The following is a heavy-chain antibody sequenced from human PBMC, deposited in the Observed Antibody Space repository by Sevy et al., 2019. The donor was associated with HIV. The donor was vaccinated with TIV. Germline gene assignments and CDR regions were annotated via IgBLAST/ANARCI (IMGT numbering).Heavy chain of an antibody. J-gene: IGHJ4*02. CDR2: INPSGGYT. V-gene: IGHV1-46*01. CDR3: ARATSCGGDCYFLEY. D-gene: IGHD2-21*02. Sequence: ASVKVSCKASGYTFTSHYIYWVRQAPGQGLEWMQLINPSGGYTAYARKFQGRVSVTADTSTSTVYMDLGSLRSEDTAVFYCARATSCGGDCYFLEYWGPGTLVTVSS. CDR1: GYTFTSHY.